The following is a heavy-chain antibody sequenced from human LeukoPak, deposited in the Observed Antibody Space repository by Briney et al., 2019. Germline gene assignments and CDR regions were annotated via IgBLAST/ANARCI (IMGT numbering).Heavy chain of an antibody. V-gene: IGHV1-18*01. Sequence: ASVKVSCTASGYTFTSYGISWVRQAPGQGLEWMGWIIAYNGNTNYAQKLQGRVTMTTDTSTSTAYMELRSLRSDDTAVYYCARDHVVRGVIDGMDVWGQGTTVTVSS. CDR1: GYTFTSYG. J-gene: IGHJ6*02. CDR2: IIAYNGNT. CDR3: ARDHVVRGVIDGMDV. D-gene: IGHD3-10*01.